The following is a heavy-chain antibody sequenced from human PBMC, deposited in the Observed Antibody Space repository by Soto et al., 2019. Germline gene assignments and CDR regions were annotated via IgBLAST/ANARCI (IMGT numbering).Heavy chain of an antibody. V-gene: IGHV4-59*01. Sequence: SETLSLTCTVSGGSISSYYWSWIRQPPGKGLEWIGYIYYSGSTNYNPSLKSRVTISVDTSKNQFSLKLSSVTAADTAVYYCARVGYCSGGSCYPDYYYYMDVWGKGTTVTVSS. CDR1: GGSISSYY. D-gene: IGHD2-15*01. CDR3: ARVGYCSGGSCYPDYYYYMDV. J-gene: IGHJ6*03. CDR2: IYYSGST.